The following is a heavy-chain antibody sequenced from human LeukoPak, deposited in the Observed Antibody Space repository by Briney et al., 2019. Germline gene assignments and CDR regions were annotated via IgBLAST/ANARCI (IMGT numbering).Heavy chain of an antibody. Sequence: PGGSLRLSCAASGFTVSSNYMSWVRQAPGKGLEWVSVIYSGGSTYYADSVKGRFTISRDNSKNTLYLQMNSLRAEDTAVYYCARDLEGVDYGGNSNSDYWGQGTLVTVSS. CDR2: IYSGGST. V-gene: IGHV3-53*01. CDR1: GFTVSSNY. CDR3: ARDLEGVDYGGNSNSDY. D-gene: IGHD4-23*01. J-gene: IGHJ4*02.